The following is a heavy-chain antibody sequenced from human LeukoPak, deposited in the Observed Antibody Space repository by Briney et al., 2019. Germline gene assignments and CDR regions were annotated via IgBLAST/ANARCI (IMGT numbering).Heavy chain of an antibody. CDR3: ARAALDY. CDR2: IRSYNGNT. V-gene: IGHV1-18*01. CDR1: YTFTSXG. J-gene: IGHJ4*02. Sequence: YTFTSXGXXWVRQARGQGIEAMGWIRSYNGNTNYAQKLQGRVTITTDTSTSTAYMELRSLRSDDTAVYYCARAALDYWGQGTLVTVSS.